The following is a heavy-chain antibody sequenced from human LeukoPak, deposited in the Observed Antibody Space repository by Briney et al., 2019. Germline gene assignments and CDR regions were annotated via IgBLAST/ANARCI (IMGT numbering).Heavy chain of an antibody. V-gene: IGHV3-74*01. Sequence: PGGSLRLSCAASGFTFSNYAMHWVRQAPGKGLVWVSRINSDGSSTSYADSVKGRFTISRDNAKNTLYLQMNSLRAEDTAVYYCAREPYTVATIGYYYYYGMDVWGQGTTVTVSS. J-gene: IGHJ6*02. CDR1: GFTFSNYA. D-gene: IGHD5-12*01. CDR3: AREPYTVATIGYYYYYGMDV. CDR2: INSDGSST.